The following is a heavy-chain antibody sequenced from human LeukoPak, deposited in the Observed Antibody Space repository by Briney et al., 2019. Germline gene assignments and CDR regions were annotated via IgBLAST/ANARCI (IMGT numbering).Heavy chain of an antibody. D-gene: IGHD6-13*01. J-gene: IGHJ4*02. CDR2: IIPIFGTA. Sequence: GASVKVSCKASGGTFISYAISWVRQAPGQGLEWMGGIIPIFGTANYAQKFQGRVTITADESTSTAYIELSSLRSEDTAVYYCARDLVGYSSSYWGQGTLVTVSS. V-gene: IGHV1-69*13. CDR3: ARDLVGYSSSY. CDR1: GGTFISYA.